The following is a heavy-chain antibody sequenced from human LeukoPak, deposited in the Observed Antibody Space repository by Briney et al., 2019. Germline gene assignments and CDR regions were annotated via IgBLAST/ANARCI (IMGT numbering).Heavy chain of an antibody. D-gene: IGHD3-10*01. V-gene: IGHV3-21*01. CDR1: GFTFSSYS. CDR2: ISSSSSYI. CDR3: ARVVYGSGFYGMDV. Sequence: GGSLRLSCAASGFTFSSYSMNWVRQAPGKGLEWVSSISSSSSYIYYADSVKGRFTISRDNAKNSLYLQMNSLRAEDTAVYYCARVVYGSGFYGMDVWGQGTTVTVSS. J-gene: IGHJ6*02.